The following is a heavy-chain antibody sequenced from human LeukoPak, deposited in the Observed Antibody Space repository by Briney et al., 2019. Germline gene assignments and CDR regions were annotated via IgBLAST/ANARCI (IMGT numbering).Heavy chain of an antibody. Sequence: SQTLSLTCAISGDSVSSNSAAWNWIRQSPSRGLEWLGRTYYRSKWYNDYAVSVKSRITINPDTSKNQFPLQLNSVTPEDTAVYYCARDSSIMITFGTRYFDYWGQGTLVTVSS. D-gene: IGHD3-16*01. CDR3: ARDSSIMITFGTRYFDY. CDR1: GDSVSSNSAA. J-gene: IGHJ4*02. V-gene: IGHV6-1*01. CDR2: TYYRSKWYN.